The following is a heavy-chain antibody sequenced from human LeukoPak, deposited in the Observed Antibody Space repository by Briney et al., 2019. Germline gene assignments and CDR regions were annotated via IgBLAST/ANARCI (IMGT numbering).Heavy chain of an antibody. CDR2: ISGYNGNI. D-gene: IGHD3-22*01. CDR1: GYTFSSYG. V-gene: IGHV1-18*01. J-gene: IGHJ4*02. CDR3: ARSQYYYDSSGSLYFDY. Sequence: ASVKVSCKSCGYTFSSYGISGVRQAPGQGLEWMGWISGYNGNINYAQKLQGRVTMATDTSTSTAYTELRSLRSDDTAVYYCARSQYYYDSSGSLYFDYWGQGTLVTVSS.